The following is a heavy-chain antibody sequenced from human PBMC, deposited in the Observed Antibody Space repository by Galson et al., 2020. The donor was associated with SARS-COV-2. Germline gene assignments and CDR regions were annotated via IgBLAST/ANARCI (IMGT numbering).Heavy chain of an antibody. D-gene: IGHD5-18*01. CDR3: AKEGGYSVALDY. CDR1: GFTFSNYA. Sequence: GGSLRLSCAASGFTFSNYAMHWVRQAPGRGLEWVAVLAYDGTNKYYRDSVQGRFTISRDNSKNTLYLQMNNLRTEDTAVYYCAKEGGYSVALDYWGRGTLVTVSS. V-gene: IGHV3-30*04. CDR2: LAYDGTNK. J-gene: IGHJ4*02.